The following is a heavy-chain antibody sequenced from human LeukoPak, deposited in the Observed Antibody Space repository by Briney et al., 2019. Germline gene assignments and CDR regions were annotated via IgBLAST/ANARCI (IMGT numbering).Heavy chain of an antibody. D-gene: IGHD5-12*01. V-gene: IGHV5-51*01. CDR2: VYPSNSET. CDR3: ARHRYSGSDTQGFDY. Sequence: GESLKISCRGSGYSFNTYWIAWVRQMPGKGLEWMGIVYPSNSETRYSPSFQGPVTISADKSISTGYLQWSSLKASDTAMYFCARHRYSGSDTQGFDYWGQGTLVTVSS. J-gene: IGHJ4*02. CDR1: GYSFNTYW.